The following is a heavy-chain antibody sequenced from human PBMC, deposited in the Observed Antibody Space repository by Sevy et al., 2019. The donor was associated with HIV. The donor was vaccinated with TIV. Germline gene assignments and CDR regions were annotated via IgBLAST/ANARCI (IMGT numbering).Heavy chain of an antibody. Sequence: GGSLRLSCAASGFTFSSYAMHWVRQAPGKGLEWVAVISYDGSNKYYADSVKGRLTISRDNSKNTLYLQMNSLRAEDTAVYYCARDPGVVVVAATGGYFDYWGQGTLVTVSS. CDR1: GFTFSSYA. CDR2: ISYDGSNK. D-gene: IGHD2-15*01. CDR3: ARDPGVVVVAATGGYFDY. J-gene: IGHJ4*02. V-gene: IGHV3-30*04.